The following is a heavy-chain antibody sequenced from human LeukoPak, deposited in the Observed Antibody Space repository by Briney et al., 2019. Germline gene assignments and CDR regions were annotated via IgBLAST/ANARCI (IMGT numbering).Heavy chain of an antibody. CDR2: IYYSGGT. Sequence: PSGTLSLTCTVSGGSISSYYWSWIRQPPGKGLEWIGYIYYSGGTNYNPSLKSRVTISVDTSKNQFSLKLSSVTAADTAVYYCARGGGHNREAFDIWGQGTMVTVSS. J-gene: IGHJ3*02. D-gene: IGHD1-14*01. CDR3: ARGGGHNREAFDI. V-gene: IGHV4-59*01. CDR1: GGSISSYY.